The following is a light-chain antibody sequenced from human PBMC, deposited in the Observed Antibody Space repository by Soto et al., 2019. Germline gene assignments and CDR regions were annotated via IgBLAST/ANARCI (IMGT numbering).Light chain of an antibody. CDR1: QSVSSY. CDR2: DAS. J-gene: IGKJ1*01. CDR3: QQRRYWPVT. V-gene: IGKV3-11*01. Sequence: EIVLTQSPAILSMSPGERATLSCRASQSVSSYFAWYQQKPGQAPRLLIYDASNRATGVPARFSESGSGTNFTLTIRSQEPEDFAVYYRQQRRYWPVTFGQGTKVELK.